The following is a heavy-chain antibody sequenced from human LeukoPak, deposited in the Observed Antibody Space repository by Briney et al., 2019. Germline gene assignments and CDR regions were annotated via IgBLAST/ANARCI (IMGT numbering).Heavy chain of an antibody. CDR1: GFTFSAFW. CDR2: ISSSAAYI. CDR3: AREGKDLRLGYYNSAVDV. Sequence: PGGSLRLSCAASGFTFSAFWMHWVRQAPGKGLEWVSSISSSAAYIAYADSVKGRFTISRDNAKDSLYLQMNNLRAEDTAVYYCAREGKDLRLGYYNSAVDVWGQGTTVSVSS. J-gene: IGHJ6*02. D-gene: IGHD2-15*01. V-gene: IGHV3-21*01.